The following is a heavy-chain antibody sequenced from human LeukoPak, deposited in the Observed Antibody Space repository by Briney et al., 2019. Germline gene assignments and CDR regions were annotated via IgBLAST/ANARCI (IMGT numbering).Heavy chain of an antibody. CDR2: IYTSVST. V-gene: IGHV4-59*10. D-gene: IGHD2-2*01. J-gene: IGHJ6*02. CDR3: ARGCSSTRCWLRMDV. CDR1: GFTFSNAW. Sequence: GSLRLSCAASGFTFSNAWMTWVRQAPGKGLEWIGRIYTSVSTSYNPSLKSRVTMSIDTSKNQFSLKLSSVTAADTAVYYCARGCSSTRCWLRMDVWGQGTTVTVSS.